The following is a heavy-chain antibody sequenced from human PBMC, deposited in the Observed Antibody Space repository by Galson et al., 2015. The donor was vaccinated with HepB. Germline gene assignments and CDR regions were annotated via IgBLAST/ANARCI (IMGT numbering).Heavy chain of an antibody. CDR3: ASHPPSPTGYGDYYWYFDL. CDR1: GYSFTSYW. J-gene: IGHJ2*01. Sequence: QSGAEVKKPGESLKISCKGSGYSFTSYWIGWVRQMPGKGLEWMGIIYPGDSVTRDSPSFQGQVTISADKSISTAYLQWSSLKASDTAMYYCASHPPSPTGYGDYYWYFDLWGRGTLVTVSS. V-gene: IGHV5-51*01. D-gene: IGHD4-17*01. CDR2: IYPGDSVT.